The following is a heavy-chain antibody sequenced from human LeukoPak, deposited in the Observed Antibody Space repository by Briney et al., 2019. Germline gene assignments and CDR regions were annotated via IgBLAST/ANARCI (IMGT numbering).Heavy chain of an antibody. CDR3: ARGPSCSSGSCYTTGLFDY. V-gene: IGHV3-21*01. CDR1: GFTFNIYS. J-gene: IGHJ4*02. D-gene: IGHD2-15*01. CDR2: ISSSSSSI. Sequence: GGSLRLSCTASGFTFNIYSMSWVRQAPGKGLEWVSSISSSSSSIYYADSLKGQFTISRDNAKNSLYLQMNNLRAEDTAVYYCARGPSCSSGSCYTTGLFDYWGRGTLVTVSS.